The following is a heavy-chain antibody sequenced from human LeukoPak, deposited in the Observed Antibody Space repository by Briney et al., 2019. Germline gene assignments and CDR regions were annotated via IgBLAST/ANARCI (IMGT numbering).Heavy chain of an antibody. CDR2: ITGSGGTT. CDR3: AKYTAYSTGWPSY. J-gene: IGHJ4*02. V-gene: IGHV3-23*01. D-gene: IGHD6-19*01. CDR1: GFTFSSYA. Sequence: GGSLRLSCAVSGFTFSSYAMTWVRQAPGKGLEWVSAITGSGGTTYYVDSVKGRFTISRDNSKNTLYLQMNSLRAEDTAVYYCAKYTAYSTGWPSYWGQGTLVTVS.